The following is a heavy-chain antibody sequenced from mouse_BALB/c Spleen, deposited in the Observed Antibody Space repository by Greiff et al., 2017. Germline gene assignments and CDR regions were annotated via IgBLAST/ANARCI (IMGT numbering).Heavy chain of an antibody. J-gene: IGHJ4*01. V-gene: IGHV1-9*01. Sequence: AQLQQSGAELMKPGASVKISCKATGYTFSSYWIEWVKQRPGHGLEWIGEILPGSGSTNYNEKFKGKATFTADTSSNTAYMQLSSLTSEDSAVYYCARREYAMDYWGQGTSVTVSS. CDR3: ARREYAMDY. CDR1: GYTFSSYW. CDR2: ILPGSGST.